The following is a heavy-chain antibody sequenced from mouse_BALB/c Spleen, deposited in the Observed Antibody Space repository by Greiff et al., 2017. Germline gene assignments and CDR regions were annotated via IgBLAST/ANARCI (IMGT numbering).Heavy chain of an antibody. CDR1: GFTFSSFG. D-gene: IGHD1-1*01. V-gene: IGHV5-17*02. CDR2: ISSGSSTI. CDR3: ARSDYGSSYVSYWYFDV. J-gene: IGHJ1*01. Sequence: EVKLVESGGGLVQPGGSRKLSCAASGFTFSSFGMHWVRQAPEKGLEWVAYISSGSSTIYYADTVKGRFTISRDNPKNTLFLQMTSLRSEDTAMYYCARSDYGSSYVSYWYFDVWGAGTTVTVAS.